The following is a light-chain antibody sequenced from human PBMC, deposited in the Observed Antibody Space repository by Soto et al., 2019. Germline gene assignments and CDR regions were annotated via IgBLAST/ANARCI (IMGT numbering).Light chain of an antibody. J-gene: IGKJ5*01. Sequence: AIRLTQSPSSFSASTGDRVTITCRASQGISSYLAWYQQKPGKAPKLLIYAASTLQSGVPSRFSGSGSGTDFTLTISCLQSEDFATYYCQQHITFGQGTRLEIK. CDR1: QGISSY. V-gene: IGKV1-8*01. CDR3: QQHIT. CDR2: AAS.